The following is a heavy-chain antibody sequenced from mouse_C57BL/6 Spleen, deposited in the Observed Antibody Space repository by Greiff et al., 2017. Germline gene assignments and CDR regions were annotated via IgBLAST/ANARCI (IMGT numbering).Heavy chain of an antibody. V-gene: IGHV1-64*01. J-gene: IGHJ3*01. CDR3: ARAGVDGNYEGLAY. D-gene: IGHD2-1*01. CDR1: GYTFTSYW. CDR2: IHPNSGST. Sequence: QVQLQQPGAELVKPGASVKLSCKASGYTFTSYWMHLVKQRPGQGLEWIGMIHPNSGSTNYNEKFKSKATLTVDKSSSTAYMQLSSLTSADSAVYYCARAGVDGNYEGLAYWGQGTLVTVSA.